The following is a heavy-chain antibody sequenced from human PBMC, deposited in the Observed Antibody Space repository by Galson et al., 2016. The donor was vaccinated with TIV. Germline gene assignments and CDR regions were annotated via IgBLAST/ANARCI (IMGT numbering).Heavy chain of an antibody. CDR1: GLSVSINY. V-gene: IGHV3-66*02. Sequence: SLRLSCAASGLSVSINYMTWVRQAPGKGLEWVSLIPDGGNTYYPDSVKGRFTISRDNSKNTLYLQMNSLRVEDTAVYYCARERVVDATYFYYYYGMDVWGQGTAVTVSS. CDR2: IPDGGNT. J-gene: IGHJ6*02. D-gene: IGHD2-15*01. CDR3: ARERVVDATYFYYYYGMDV.